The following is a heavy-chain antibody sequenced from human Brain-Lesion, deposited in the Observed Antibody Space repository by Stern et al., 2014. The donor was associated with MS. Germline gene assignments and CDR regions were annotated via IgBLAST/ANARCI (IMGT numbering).Heavy chain of an antibody. CDR1: GYTPTELC. CDR2: FASEDGET. CDR3: ATLAPGAGGNYFRHLDY. D-gene: IGHD1-26*01. J-gene: IGHJ4*02. V-gene: IGHV1-24*01. Sequence: QDQLVESGAEVKKPGASVKVSCKVSGYTPTELCLHWVRQAPRKGLEWMGGFASEDGETIYAPKFPGRVTMTADTSTNKPYMVLSSLRAEDAALYYCATLAPGAGGNYFRHLDYWGQGTLVTVSS.